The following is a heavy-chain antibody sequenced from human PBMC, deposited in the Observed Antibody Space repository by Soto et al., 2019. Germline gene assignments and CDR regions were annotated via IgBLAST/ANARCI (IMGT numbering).Heavy chain of an antibody. J-gene: IGHJ6*02. Sequence: GGSLRLSCAASGFTFSSYEMNWVRQAPGKGLEWVSYISTSGSTIYYADSVKGRFTISRDNAKNSLYLQMNSLRAEDTAVYYCARVLTGYSLGARSYYCYGMDVWGQGTTVTVS. CDR1: GFTFSSYE. V-gene: IGHV3-48*03. CDR2: ISTSGSTI. D-gene: IGHD3-9*01. CDR3: ARVLTGYSLGARSYYCYGMDV.